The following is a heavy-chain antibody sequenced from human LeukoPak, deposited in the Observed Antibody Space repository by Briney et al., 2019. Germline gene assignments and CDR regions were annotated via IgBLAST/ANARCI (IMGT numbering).Heavy chain of an antibody. V-gene: IGHV3-66*01. J-gene: IGHJ4*02. D-gene: IGHD1-26*01. CDR3: ARVSRMLGTTTLDN. Sequence: GGSLRLSCAASGFTVSNNYMTWVRQAPGKGLQWVSLIYPGGTTYYADSVKGRFAISRDNSKNTLFLQMNSLRAEDTAMYYCARVSRMLGTTTLDNWGQGTLVTVYS. CDR1: GFTVSNNY. CDR2: IYPGGTT.